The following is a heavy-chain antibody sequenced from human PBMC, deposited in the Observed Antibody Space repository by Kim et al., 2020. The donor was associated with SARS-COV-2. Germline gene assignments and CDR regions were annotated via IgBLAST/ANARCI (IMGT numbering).Heavy chain of an antibody. CDR1: GFSFDDSA. CDR2: INYNGGRI. Sequence: GGSLRLSCAASGFSFDDSAMHWVRQAPGKGLEWVSGINYNGGRIAYVDSVKGRFTISRDNAKNSLYLQMNSLRDEDTALYYCAKARLTDSNWFDPWGQGTLVTVSS. CDR3: AKARLTDSNWFDP. V-gene: IGHV3-9*01. D-gene: IGHD6-25*01. J-gene: IGHJ5*02.